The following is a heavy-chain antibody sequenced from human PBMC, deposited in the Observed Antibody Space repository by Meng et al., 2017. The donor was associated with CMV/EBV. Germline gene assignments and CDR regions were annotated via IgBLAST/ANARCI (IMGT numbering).Heavy chain of an antibody. V-gene: IGHV1-2*02. J-gene: IGHJ4*02. Sequence: QLVQLGAEVRRPRAAVKSYCKASGYTFTGYYMHWVRQAPGQGLEWMGWINPNSGGTNYAQKFQGRVTMTRDTSISTAYMELSRLRSDDTAVYYCARDLGDTAIYWGQGTLVTVSS. CDR2: INPNSGGT. D-gene: IGHD5-18*01. CDR1: GYTFTGYY. CDR3: ARDLGDTAIY.